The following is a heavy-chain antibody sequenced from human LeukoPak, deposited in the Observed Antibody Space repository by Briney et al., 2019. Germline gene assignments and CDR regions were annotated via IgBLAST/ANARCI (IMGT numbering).Heavy chain of an antibody. D-gene: IGHD5-18*01. CDR3: VKGSRGYSYGPPMGY. J-gene: IGHJ4*02. Sequence: GGSLRLSCSASGFTFSSYAMHWVRRAPGKGLEYVSAISSNGGSTYYADSVKGRFTISRDNSKNTLYLQMSSLRAEDTAVYYCVKGSRGYSYGPPMGYWGQGTLVTVSS. CDR2: ISSNGGST. CDR1: GFTFSSYA. V-gene: IGHV3-64D*06.